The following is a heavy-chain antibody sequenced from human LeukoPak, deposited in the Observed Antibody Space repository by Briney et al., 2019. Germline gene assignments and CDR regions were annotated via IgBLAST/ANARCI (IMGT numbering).Heavy chain of an antibody. D-gene: IGHD3-3*01. V-gene: IGHV3-23*01. J-gene: IGHJ4*02. Sequence: GGSLRPSFAASGFTFSAYAMTWVRQAPGKGLGGVFIFRGNGGGTFFADSVKGRVNIFRENSEKPLYLQMNRLSVDDTAVYYCARVGQYYDFWSGFDFWGQGALVIVSS. CDR3: ARVGQYYDFWSGFDF. CDR2: FRGNGGGT. CDR1: GFTFSAYA.